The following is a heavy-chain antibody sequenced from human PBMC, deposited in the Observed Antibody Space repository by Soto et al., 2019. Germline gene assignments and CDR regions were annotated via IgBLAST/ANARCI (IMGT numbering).Heavy chain of an antibody. V-gene: IGHV4-59*01. CDR1: GGSISSYY. CDR3: ERGAYSSSSWGWFDP. CDR2: IYYSGST. J-gene: IGHJ5*02. Sequence: SEILSLTCTVSGGSISSYYWSWIRQPPGKGLEWIGYIYYSGSTNYNPSLKSRVTISVDTSKNQFSLKLSSVTAADTAVYYCERGAYSSSSWGWFDPWGQGTLVTVSS. D-gene: IGHD6-13*01.